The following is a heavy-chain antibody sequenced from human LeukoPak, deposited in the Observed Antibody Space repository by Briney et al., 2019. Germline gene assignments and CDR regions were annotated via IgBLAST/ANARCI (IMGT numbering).Heavy chain of an antibody. CDR3: ARIPVYYDSSGYYYEAGYYYYGMDV. J-gene: IGHJ6*02. Sequence: PGESLKISCKGSGYSFTSYWIGWVRQMPGKGLEWMGIIYPGDSDTRYSPSFQGQVTISAVKSISTAYLQWSSLKASDTAMYYCARIPVYYDSSGYYYEAGYYYYGMDVWGQGTTVTVSS. CDR2: IYPGDSDT. V-gene: IGHV5-51*01. CDR1: GYSFTSYW. D-gene: IGHD3-22*01.